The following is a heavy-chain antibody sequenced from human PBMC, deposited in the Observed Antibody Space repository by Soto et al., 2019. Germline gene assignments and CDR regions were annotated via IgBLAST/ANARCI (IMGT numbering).Heavy chain of an antibody. CDR3: ARAGYDILTGYYIDNWFDP. D-gene: IGHD3-9*01. J-gene: IGHJ5*02. CDR1: GGSFSGYY. V-gene: IGHV4-34*01. CDR2: INHSGST. Sequence: KLSETLSLTCAVYGGSFSGYYWSWIRQPPGKGLEWIGEINHSGSTNYNPSLKSRVTISVDTSKNQFSLKLSSVTAADTAVYYCARAGYDILTGYYIDNWFDPWGQGTRVTVSS.